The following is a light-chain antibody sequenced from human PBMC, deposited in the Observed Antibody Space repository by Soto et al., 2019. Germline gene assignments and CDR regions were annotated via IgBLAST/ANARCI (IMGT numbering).Light chain of an antibody. V-gene: IGKV1-5*03. CDR3: QQYNSYLYT. CDR2: KAS. Sequence: DIQMTQSPYTLSASVGDRVTITCRASQSISSWLAWYQQKPGKAPKLLIYKASSLESGVPSRFSGSGSGTEFTLSISSLQPDDLATYYCQQYNSYLYTFGQGTKLEIK. J-gene: IGKJ2*01. CDR1: QSISSW.